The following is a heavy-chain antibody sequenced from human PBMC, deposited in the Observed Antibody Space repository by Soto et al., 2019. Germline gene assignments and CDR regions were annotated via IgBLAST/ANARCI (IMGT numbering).Heavy chain of an antibody. CDR2: IIPLFGTA. J-gene: IGHJ4*02. CDR1: GDSFKNYA. D-gene: IGHD3-22*01. Sequence: QVQLVHAGAEVTKPGSSVKISCKTSGDSFKNYAIGWVRQVPGQGLEWTGSIIPLFGTANYARMFEGRVTLTADKSTTIDYMELGSLRAEDTAVYYCARLYATMITFDYWGQGTLVTVSS. CDR3: ARLYATMITFDY. V-gene: IGHV1-69*06.